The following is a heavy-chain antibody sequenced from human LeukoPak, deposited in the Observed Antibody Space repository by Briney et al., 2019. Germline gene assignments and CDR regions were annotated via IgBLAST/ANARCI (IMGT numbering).Heavy chain of an antibody. CDR3: ARDNWNDGRGDAFDI. D-gene: IGHD1-20*01. CDR2: IIPILGIA. J-gene: IGHJ3*02. Sequence: ASVKVSCKASGGTFSSYAISWVRQAPGQGLEWMGRIIPILGIANYAQKFQGRVTITADKSTSTAYMELSSLRSEGTAVYYCARDNWNDGRGDAFDIWGQGTMVTVSS. V-gene: IGHV1-69*04. CDR1: GGTFSSYA.